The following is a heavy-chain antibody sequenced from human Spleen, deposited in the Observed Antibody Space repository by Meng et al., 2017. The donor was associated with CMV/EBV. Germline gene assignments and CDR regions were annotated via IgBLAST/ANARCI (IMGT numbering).Heavy chain of an antibody. CDR3: ARWGSSMQSCGMDV. V-gene: IGHV4-34*01. CDR1: GGSFSGYY. D-gene: IGHD2-2*01. J-gene: IGHJ6*02. Sequence: SQTLSLTCAVYGGSFSGYYWGWIRQPPGKGLEWIGEVNDSGSTNYNPSLKSRVTISVDTSKNQFSLRLSSVTAADTAVYYCARWGSSMQSCGMDVWGQGTPVTVSS. CDR2: VNDSGST.